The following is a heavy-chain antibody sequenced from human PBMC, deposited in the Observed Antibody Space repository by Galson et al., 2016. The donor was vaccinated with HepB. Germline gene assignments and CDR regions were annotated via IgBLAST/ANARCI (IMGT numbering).Heavy chain of an antibody. CDR2: INAGNGNT. J-gene: IGHJ6*02. V-gene: IGHV1-3*01. D-gene: IGHD2-2*02. Sequence: SVKVSCKASGYTFTSYAMHWVRQAPGQRLEWMGWINAGNGNTKNSQKFQGRVTITMDRSARTAYMELSSLRSEDTAVYYCARDRKIYQLLYPGYYYGMDVWGQGTTVTFSS. CDR1: GYTFTSYA. CDR3: ARDRKIYQLLYPGYYYGMDV.